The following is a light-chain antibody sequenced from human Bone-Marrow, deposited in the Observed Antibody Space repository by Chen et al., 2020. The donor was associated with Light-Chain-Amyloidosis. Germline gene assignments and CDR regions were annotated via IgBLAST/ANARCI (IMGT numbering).Light chain of an antibody. Sequence: DIQMTQSPSTLSASVGDRVTITCRASQSISSWLAWYQQKPGKAPKLLIYKASSLESGVPSRFSGSGSGTEFPLTISSLQPDDFATYYCQHGLTFGGGTKVEIK. J-gene: IGKJ4*01. CDR2: KAS. CDR3: QHGLT. CDR1: QSISSW. V-gene: IGKV1-5*03.